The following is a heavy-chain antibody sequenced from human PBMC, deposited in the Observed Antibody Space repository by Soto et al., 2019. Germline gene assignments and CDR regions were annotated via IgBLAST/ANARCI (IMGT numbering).Heavy chain of an antibody. D-gene: IGHD2-15*01. Sequence: SVKVSCKASGGTFSSYAISWVRQAPGQGLEWMGGIIPIFGTANYAQKFQGRVTITADESTSTAYMELSSLRSEDTAVYYCAKAGYCSGGSCLPFDSWGQGTLVTVSS. CDR3: AKAGYCSGGSCLPFDS. CDR1: GGTFSSYA. V-gene: IGHV1-69*13. CDR2: IIPIFGTA. J-gene: IGHJ4*02.